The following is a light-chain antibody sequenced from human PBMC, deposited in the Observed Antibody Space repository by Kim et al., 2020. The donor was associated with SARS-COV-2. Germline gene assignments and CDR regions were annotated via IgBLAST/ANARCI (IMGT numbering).Light chain of an antibody. CDR3: QHFCNWPPVYT. CDR1: QSIGSS. CDR2: GAS. J-gene: IGKJ2*01. V-gene: IGKV3-15*01. Sequence: EMVMTQSPATLSVSPGERATLSCRASQSIGSSLAWYQQKPGQAPRLLIYGASTRATGIPARFSGSGSGTEFTLTISSLQSEDFGVYYCQHFCNWPPVYTFGQGTKLEI.